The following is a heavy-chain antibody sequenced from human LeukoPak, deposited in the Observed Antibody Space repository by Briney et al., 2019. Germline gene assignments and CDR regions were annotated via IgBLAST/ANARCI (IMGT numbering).Heavy chain of an antibody. CDR1: GYTFTSYG. J-gene: IGHJ4*02. CDR2: ISAYNGNT. Sequence: ASVKVSCKASGYTFTSYGISWVRQAPGQGLEWMGRISAYNGNTNYAQKLQGRVTMTTDTSTSTAYMKLRSLRSDDTAVYYCARDGVFSGAYALGYWGQGTLVTVSS. V-gene: IGHV1-18*01. CDR3: ARDGVFSGAYALGY. D-gene: IGHD3-16*01.